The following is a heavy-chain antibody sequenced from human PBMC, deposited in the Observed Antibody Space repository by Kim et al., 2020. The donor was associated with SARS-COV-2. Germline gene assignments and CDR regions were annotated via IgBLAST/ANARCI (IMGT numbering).Heavy chain of an antibody. D-gene: IGHD7-27*01. CDR2: INHSGRT. J-gene: IGHJ4*02. CDR3: ANLGL. V-gene: IGHV4-34*01. Sequence: INHSGRTHYNPSLKSRVTISVDTSKNQFSLKLSSVTAAGTAVYYWANLGLWGQGTLVTVSS.